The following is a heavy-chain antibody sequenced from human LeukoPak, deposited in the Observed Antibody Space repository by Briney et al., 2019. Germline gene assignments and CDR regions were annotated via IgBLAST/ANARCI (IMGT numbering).Heavy chain of an antibody. CDR3: AKKDYGDYFDY. J-gene: IGHJ4*02. V-gene: IGHV3-30*18. D-gene: IGHD4-17*01. Sequence: GGSLRLSCAASGFTFSGYGMHWVRQAPGKGLEWVTFISYDGSNRYYADSVKGRFTISRDNSKNTLFLLMNSLRAEDTAVYYCAKKDYGDYFDYWGQGTLVTVSS. CDR2: ISYDGSNR. CDR1: GFTFSGYG.